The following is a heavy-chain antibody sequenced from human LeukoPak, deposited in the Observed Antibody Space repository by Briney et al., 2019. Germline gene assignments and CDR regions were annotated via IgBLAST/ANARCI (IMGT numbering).Heavy chain of an antibody. Sequence: PGGSLRLSCAASGFTFSSYWMSWVRQAPGKGLEWVANIKQDGSEKYYVDSVKGRFTISRDNDKKSLYLQMNSPRAEDTAVYYCARDLYYFDSSACFGYWGQGTLVTVSS. D-gene: IGHD3-22*01. CDR1: GFTFSSYW. CDR3: ARDLYYFDSSACFGY. CDR2: IKQDGSEK. V-gene: IGHV3-7*05. J-gene: IGHJ4*02.